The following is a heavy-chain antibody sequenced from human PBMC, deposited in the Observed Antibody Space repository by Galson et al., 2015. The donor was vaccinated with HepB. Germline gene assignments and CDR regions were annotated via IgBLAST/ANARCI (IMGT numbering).Heavy chain of an antibody. J-gene: IGHJ4*02. CDR1: GFTFSTYS. D-gene: IGHD3-3*01. CDR3: ARSPQSRYYDFWSGDLDF. CDR2: IFNESSYI. V-gene: IGHV3-21*01. Sequence: SLRLSCAASGFTFSTYSMNWVRQAPGKGLEWVSSIFNESSYIYYAESVKGRFTITRDNAQNSLYLQMNSLSAEDTAVYYCARSPQSRYYDFWSGDLDFWGQGTLVTVSS.